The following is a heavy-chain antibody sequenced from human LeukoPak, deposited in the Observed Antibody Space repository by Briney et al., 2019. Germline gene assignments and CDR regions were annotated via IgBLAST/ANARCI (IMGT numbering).Heavy chain of an antibody. Sequence: SETLSLTCAVYGGSFSGYYWSWIRQPPGKGLEWIGEINHSGSTNYNPSLKSRVTISVDTSKNQSSLKLSSVTAADTAVYYCARGWYVLTFFDYWGQGTLVTVSS. CDR2: INHSGST. D-gene: IGHD3-16*01. V-gene: IGHV4-34*01. CDR1: GGSFSGYY. J-gene: IGHJ4*02. CDR3: ARGWYVLTFFDY.